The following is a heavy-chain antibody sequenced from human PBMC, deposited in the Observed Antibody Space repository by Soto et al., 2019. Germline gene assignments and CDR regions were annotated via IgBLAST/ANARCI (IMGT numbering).Heavy chain of an antibody. Sequence: TGGSLRLSCAASGFTFSRYAMNWVRQAPGKGLEWIAYINHSSDTIYYADSVKGRFTISRDNANNLLSLQMNSLRAEDTAVYYCARDRGYTGYDLAYWGQGTLVTVSS. J-gene: IGHJ4*02. CDR2: INHSSDTI. D-gene: IGHD5-12*01. CDR3: ARDRGYTGYDLAY. CDR1: GFTFSRYA. V-gene: IGHV3-48*01.